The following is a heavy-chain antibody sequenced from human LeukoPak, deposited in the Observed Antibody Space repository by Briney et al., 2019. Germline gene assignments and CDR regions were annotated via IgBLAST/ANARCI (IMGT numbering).Heavy chain of an antibody. CDR1: GGSISSYY. Sequence: SETLSLTCTVSGGSISSYYWSWIRQPPGKGLEWIGYIYYSGSTNYNPSLKSRVTISVDTSKNQFSLKLSSVTAADTAVYYCARDSHHGLRFLEWLGMDVWGQGTTVTVSS. V-gene: IGHV4-59*01. J-gene: IGHJ6*02. CDR2: IYYSGST. D-gene: IGHD3-3*01. CDR3: ARDSHHGLRFLEWLGMDV.